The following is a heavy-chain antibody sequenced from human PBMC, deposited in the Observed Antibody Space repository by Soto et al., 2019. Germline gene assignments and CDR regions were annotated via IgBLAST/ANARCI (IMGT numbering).Heavy chain of an antibody. Sequence: EVHLVESGGGLVQPGGSLRLSCAASDFTLTNAWMNWVRQAPGKGLEWVGRIKTKAEGVATDYAAPLKGRFTNSRDDSINTLCLQMNSLKTEDTAVYDCTTWSVDGVWGQGATVTVSS. CDR2: IKTKAEGVAT. CDR3: TTWSVDGV. J-gene: IGHJ6*02. CDR1: DFTLTNAW. V-gene: IGHV3-15*07. D-gene: IGHD5-12*01.